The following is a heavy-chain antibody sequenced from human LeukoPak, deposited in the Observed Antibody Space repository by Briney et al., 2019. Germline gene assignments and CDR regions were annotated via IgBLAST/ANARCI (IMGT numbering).Heavy chain of an antibody. CDR1: GFTFSSYA. Sequence: PGGSLRLSCAASGFTFSSYAMSWVRQAPGKGLEWVSAISGSGGSTYYADSVKGRFTISRDNSKNTLYLQMNSLRADDTAVYYCAKDRGGGSGSSVVFDSWGQGTLVTVSS. J-gene: IGHJ4*02. CDR2: ISGSGGST. CDR3: AKDRGGGSGSSVVFDS. V-gene: IGHV3-23*01. D-gene: IGHD3-10*01.